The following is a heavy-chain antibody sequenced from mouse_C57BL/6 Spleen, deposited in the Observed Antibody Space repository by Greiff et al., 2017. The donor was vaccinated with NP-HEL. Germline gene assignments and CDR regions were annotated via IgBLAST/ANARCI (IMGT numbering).Heavy chain of an antibody. CDR3: TTWDYGRRDY. CDR1: GFNIKDDY. CDR2: IDPENGDT. Sequence: EVQLQQSGAELVRPGASVKLSCTASGFNIKDDYMHWVKQRPEQGLEWIGWIDPENGDTEYASKFQGKATITADTSSNTAYLQLSSLTSEDTAVYYCTTWDYGRRDYWGQGTTLTVSS. D-gene: IGHD1-1*01. J-gene: IGHJ2*01. V-gene: IGHV14-4*01.